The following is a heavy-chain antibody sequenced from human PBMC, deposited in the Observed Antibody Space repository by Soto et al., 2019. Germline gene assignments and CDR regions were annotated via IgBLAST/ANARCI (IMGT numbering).Heavy chain of an antibody. CDR1: GFTFSSYA. Sequence: GGSLRLSCAASGFTFSSYAMSWVRQAPGKGLEWVSAISGSGGSTYYADSVKGRFTISRDNSKNTLYLQMNSLRAEDTAVYYCVVDTARVTPAFYYYGMDVWGQGTTVTVS. CDR2: ISGSGGST. V-gene: IGHV3-23*01. CDR3: VVDTARVTPAFYYYGMDV. D-gene: IGHD5-18*01. J-gene: IGHJ6*02.